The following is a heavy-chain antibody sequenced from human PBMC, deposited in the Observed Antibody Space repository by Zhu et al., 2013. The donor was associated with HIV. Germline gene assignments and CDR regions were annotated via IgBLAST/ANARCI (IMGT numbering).Heavy chain of an antibody. V-gene: IGHV1-2*02. CDR2: INPNSGGT. D-gene: IGHD2-2*01. CDR1: GYTFTGYY. Sequence: QVQLVQSGAEVKKPGASVKVSCRASGYTFTGYYMHWVRQAPGQGLEWMGWINPNSGGTNYAQKFQGRVTMTRDTSISTAYMELSRLRSDDTAVYYCAREDREYPLEYYYYGMDVWGQGTTVTVSS. CDR3: AREDREYPLEYYYYGMDV. J-gene: IGHJ6*02.